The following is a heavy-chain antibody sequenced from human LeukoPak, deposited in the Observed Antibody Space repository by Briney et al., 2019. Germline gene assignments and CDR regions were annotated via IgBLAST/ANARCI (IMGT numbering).Heavy chain of an antibody. CDR1: GGSINNAY. J-gene: IGHJ4*02. D-gene: IGHD4-23*01. CDR3: ARDPGGNYYYGGYYDY. V-gene: IGHV4-4*07. Sequence: SETLSLTCTVSGGSINNAYWSWIRQPAGKGLEWIGRIYIDGCTNYNPSLNSRVTMSLDTSKNQFSLKLTSATAADTAVYYCARDPGGNYYYGGYYDYWGQGTLVTVSS. CDR2: IYIDGCT.